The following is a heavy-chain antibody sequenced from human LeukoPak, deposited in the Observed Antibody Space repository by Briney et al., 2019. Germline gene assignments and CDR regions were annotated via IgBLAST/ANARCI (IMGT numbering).Heavy chain of an antibody. CDR1: GFTFSSYA. CDR2: ISGSGDNT. V-gene: IGHV3-23*01. CDR3: AKGNYYDSSGSFYFDY. J-gene: IGHJ4*02. Sequence: GGSLRLSCAASGFTFSSYAISWVRQAPGKGLEWVSGISGSGDNTYYADSVKGRFTISRDNSKNTLYVQVNSLGTEDTAAYYCAKGNYYDSSGSFYFDYWGQGTLVTVSS. D-gene: IGHD3-22*01.